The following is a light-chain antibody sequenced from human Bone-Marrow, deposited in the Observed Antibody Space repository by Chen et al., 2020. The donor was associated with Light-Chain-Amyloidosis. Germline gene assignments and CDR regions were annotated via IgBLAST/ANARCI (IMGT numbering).Light chain of an antibody. CDR2: DDR. J-gene: IGLJ3*02. V-gene: IGLV3-21*02. CDR3: QVWDRSSDRPV. Sequence: SYVLTQPSSVSAAPGQTATIACGGNTIGSTSVHWYQQTPGQAPLLFVYDDRDRPSWIPERLTGSNSGNTATLTISRVEAGDEADYYCQVWDRSSDRPVFGGGTKLTVL. CDR1: TIGSTS.